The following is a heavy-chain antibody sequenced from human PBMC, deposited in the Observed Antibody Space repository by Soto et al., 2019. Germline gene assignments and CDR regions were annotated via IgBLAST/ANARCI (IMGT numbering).Heavy chain of an antibody. V-gene: IGHV3-33*01. CDR1: GFIFSIYG. CDR2: IWYDGSDK. CDR3: ARGTGHYYYGMDV. Sequence: QVQLVESGGGVVQPXXSLRLSCAASGFIFSIYGMHWVRQAPGKGLEWVAVIWYDGSDKYYVDSVKGRFTISRDNSKNTLYLQMNTLRAEDTAVYYCARGTGHYYYGMDVWGQGTTVTVSS. J-gene: IGHJ6*02.